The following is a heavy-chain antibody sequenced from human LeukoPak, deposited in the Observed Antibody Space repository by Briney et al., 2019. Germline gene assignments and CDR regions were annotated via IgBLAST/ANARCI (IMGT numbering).Heavy chain of an antibody. CDR1: GGSISSYY. CDR2: IYYSGST. D-gene: IGHD5-24*01. V-gene: IGHV4-59*01. CDR3: AASRDGYNYHFDY. Sequence: SETLSLTCTVSGGSISSYYWSWIRQPPGKGLEWIGYIYYSGSTNYNPSLKSRVTISVDTSKNQFSLKLSSVTAADTAVYYCAASRDGYNYHFDYWGQGTLVTVSS. J-gene: IGHJ4*02.